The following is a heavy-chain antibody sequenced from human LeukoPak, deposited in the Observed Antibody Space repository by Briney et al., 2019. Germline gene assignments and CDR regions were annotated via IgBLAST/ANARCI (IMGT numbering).Heavy chain of an antibody. D-gene: IGHD6-13*01. CDR1: GGSISSGGYY. V-gene: IGHV4-31*03. Sequence: KASQTLSLTCTVSGGSISSGGYYWSWIRQHPGKGLEWIGYIYYSGSTYYNPSLKSRVTISVDTSKNQFSLKLSSVTAADTAVYYCARGGGPIAAAGMDYWGQGTLVTVSS. CDR2: IYYSGST. CDR3: ARGGGPIAAAGMDY. J-gene: IGHJ4*02.